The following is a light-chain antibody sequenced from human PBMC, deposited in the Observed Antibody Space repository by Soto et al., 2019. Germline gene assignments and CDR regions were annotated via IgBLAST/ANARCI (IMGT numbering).Light chain of an antibody. Sequence: DIQMTQSPSSLSASVGDRVTITCRASQSISSYLNWYQQKPGKAPKLLIYDASSLQSGVPSRFSGSVSGTDFTLTISSLQPEDFATYYCQQSYSTPQYTFGQGTKLEIK. CDR1: QSISSY. CDR3: QQSYSTPQYT. CDR2: DAS. J-gene: IGKJ2*01. V-gene: IGKV1-39*01.